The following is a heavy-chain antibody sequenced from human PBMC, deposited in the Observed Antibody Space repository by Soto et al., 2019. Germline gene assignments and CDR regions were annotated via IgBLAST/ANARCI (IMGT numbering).Heavy chain of an antibody. D-gene: IGHD2-15*01. J-gene: IGHJ6*02. CDR2: IIPIFGTA. V-gene: IGHV1-69*01. CDR3: AKSQGGSSSLDIYYYYYYGMDV. CDR1: GGTFSSYA. Sequence: QVQLVQSGAEVKKPGSSVKVSCKAPGGTFSSYAISWVRQAPGQGLEWIGGIIPIFGTAKYAQKFQGRVTITTDDTTSTVYMELSSLRSEDTAVYYCAKSQGGSSSLDIYYYYYYGMDVWGQGTTVTVSS.